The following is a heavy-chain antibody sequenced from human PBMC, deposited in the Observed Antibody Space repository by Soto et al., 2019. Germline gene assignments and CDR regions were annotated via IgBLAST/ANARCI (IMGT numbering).Heavy chain of an antibody. V-gene: IGHV4-30-4*01. J-gene: IGHJ4*02. CDR2: VSSRGNT. CDR3: AREGGTGFSLFDY. D-gene: IGHD6-19*01. Sequence: QVQLQESGPGLVKPSQTLSLTCTVSGAPINSGQFYWSWIRQQPGRGLEWIGFVSSRGNTYYNPSLKSRVILPLDTSKNQFSLQLLSVTPADTAVYFCAREGGTGFSLFDYWGRGTLVTVSS. CDR1: GAPINSGQFY.